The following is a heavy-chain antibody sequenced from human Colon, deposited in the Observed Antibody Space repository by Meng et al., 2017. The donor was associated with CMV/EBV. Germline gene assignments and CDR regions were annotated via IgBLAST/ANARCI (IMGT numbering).Heavy chain of an antibody. D-gene: IGHD3-16*01. CDR3: ARDRLGGIDY. Sequence: GESLKISCAASGFTFSSYSMNWVRQAPGKGLEWLAVKSFDGSIEYHADSVKGRFIISRDNSKNSVYLQMNSLRSDDTAVYYCARDRLGGIDYWGLGTLVTVSS. J-gene: IGHJ4*02. CDR2: KSFDGSIE. V-gene: IGHV3-30*03. CDR1: GFTFSSYS.